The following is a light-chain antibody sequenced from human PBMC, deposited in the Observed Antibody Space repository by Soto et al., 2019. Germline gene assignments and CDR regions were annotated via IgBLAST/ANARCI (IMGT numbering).Light chain of an antibody. CDR2: DIS. Sequence: ETVLTQSPATLSLSPGERATRSCRASQSVSSYLAWYQQKPGQAPRLIIYDISDRATGIPARFSGSGSGTDFTLTISSLEPEDFAIYYCQHRSNWPPEVTFGQGTRLEIK. V-gene: IGKV3-11*01. CDR1: QSVSSY. J-gene: IGKJ5*01. CDR3: QHRSNWPPEVT.